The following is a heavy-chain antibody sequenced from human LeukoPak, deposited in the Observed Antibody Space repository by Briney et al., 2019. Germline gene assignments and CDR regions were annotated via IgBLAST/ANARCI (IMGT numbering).Heavy chain of an antibody. CDR1: GYTFTSYG. V-gene: IGHV1-18*01. CDR3: ARSRITIFGVVTTLFDY. CDR2: ISAYNGNT. D-gene: IGHD3-3*01. Sequence: ASVKVSCKASGYTFTSYGISWVRQAPGQGLEWMGWISAYNGNTNYAQKLQGRVTMTTDTSTSTAYMELSSLRSEDTAVYYCARSRITIFGVVTTLFDYWGQGTLVTVSS. J-gene: IGHJ4*02.